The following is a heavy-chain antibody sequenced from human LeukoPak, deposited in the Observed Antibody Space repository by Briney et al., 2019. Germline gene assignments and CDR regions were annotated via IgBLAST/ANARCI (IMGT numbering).Heavy chain of an antibody. CDR2: IIPIFGTA. Sequence: ASVKVSCKASGGTFSSYAISWVRQAPGQGLEWMGGIIPIFGTANYAQKFQGRVTITADESTSTAYMELSSLRSEDTAVYYCARGKVSSGIQVWLPSYWGQGTLVTVSS. CDR3: ARGKVSSGIQVWLPSY. CDR1: GGTFSSYA. V-gene: IGHV1-69*13. D-gene: IGHD5-18*01. J-gene: IGHJ4*02.